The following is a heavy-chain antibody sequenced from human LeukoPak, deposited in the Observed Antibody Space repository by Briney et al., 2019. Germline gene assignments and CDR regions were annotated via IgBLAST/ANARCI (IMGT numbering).Heavy chain of an antibody. J-gene: IGHJ5*02. CDR2: MNPNSGNT. CDR3: ARGMVFGVVRRFDP. V-gene: IGHV1-8*01. D-gene: IGHD3-3*01. CDR1: GYTFTSHD. Sequence: ASVKVSCNASGYTFTSHDINWVRQATGQGLEWMGWMNPNSGNTGYAQKFQGRVTITRNTSISTAYMELSSLRSEDTAVYYCARGMVFGVVRRFDPWGQGTLVTVSS.